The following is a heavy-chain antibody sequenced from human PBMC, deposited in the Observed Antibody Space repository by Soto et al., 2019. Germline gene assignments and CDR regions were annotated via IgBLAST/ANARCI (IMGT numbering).Heavy chain of an antibody. CDR2: ISSSGSTI. J-gene: IGHJ4*02. Sequence: GSLRLSCAASGFTFSDYYMSWIRQAPGKGLEWVSYISSSGSTIYYADSVKGRFTISRDNAKNSLYLQMNSLRAEDTAVYYCASQSSSWREDYWGQGTLVTVSS. CDR3: ASQSSSWREDY. CDR1: GFTFSDYY. V-gene: IGHV3-11*01. D-gene: IGHD6-13*01.